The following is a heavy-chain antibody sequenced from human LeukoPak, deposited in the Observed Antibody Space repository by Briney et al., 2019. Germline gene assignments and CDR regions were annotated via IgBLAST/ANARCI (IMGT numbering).Heavy chain of an antibody. CDR2: ISACNGNT. V-gene: IGHV1-18*01. Sequence: ASVKVSCKASGYTFTSYGISWVRQAPGQGLEWMGWISACNGNTNYAQKLQGRVTMTTDTSTSTAYMELRSLRSDDTAVYYCARDHRRVVGATGLDYWGQGTLVTVSS. J-gene: IGHJ4*02. D-gene: IGHD1-26*01. CDR3: ARDHRRVVGATGLDY. CDR1: GYTFTSYG.